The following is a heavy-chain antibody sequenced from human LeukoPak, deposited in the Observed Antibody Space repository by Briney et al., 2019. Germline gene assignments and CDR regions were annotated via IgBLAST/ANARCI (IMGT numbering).Heavy chain of an antibody. CDR3: ARDHVDTAMGIDY. CDR2: IYTSGST. D-gene: IGHD5-18*01. CDR1: GGSISSGSYY. V-gene: IGHV4-61*02. J-gene: IGHJ4*02. Sequence: SETLSLTCTVSGGSISSGSYYWSWIRQPAGKGLEWIGRIYTSGSTNYNPSLKSRVTISVDTSKNQFSLKLGSVTAADTAVYYCARDHVDTAMGIDYWGQGTLVTVSS.